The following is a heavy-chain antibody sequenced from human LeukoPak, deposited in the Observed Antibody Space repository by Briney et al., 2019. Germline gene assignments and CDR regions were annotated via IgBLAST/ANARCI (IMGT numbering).Heavy chain of an antibody. V-gene: IGHV4-59*08. CDR2: IYYSGST. Sequence: SETLSFTCNVSGGSISSYYWSWIRQPPEKGLEWIGYIYYSGSTNYNPSLKNRVTMSVDTSKSQFSLKLSSVTAADTAVYYCASHSSSCLRFDYWGQGTLVIVSS. D-gene: IGHD6-13*01. CDR3: ASHSSSCLRFDY. CDR1: GGSISSYY. J-gene: IGHJ4*02.